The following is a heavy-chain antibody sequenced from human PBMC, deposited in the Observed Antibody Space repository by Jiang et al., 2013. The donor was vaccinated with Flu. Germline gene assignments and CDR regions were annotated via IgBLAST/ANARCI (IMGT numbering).Heavy chain of an antibody. D-gene: IGHD5-12*01. CDR3: TTGYSAYDFG. J-gene: IGHJ3*01. Sequence: VQLVESGGGFVKPGESLRLSCAASGFTFTKAWMNWVRQAPGKGLEWVARIKTTAEGGKADYPAPLKGRFTISRDDSKTTLYLQMNSLKTDDTAVYYCTTGYSAYDFGWGQGTMVTVSA. CDR1: GFTFTKAW. CDR2: IKTTAEGGKA. V-gene: IGHV3-15*07.